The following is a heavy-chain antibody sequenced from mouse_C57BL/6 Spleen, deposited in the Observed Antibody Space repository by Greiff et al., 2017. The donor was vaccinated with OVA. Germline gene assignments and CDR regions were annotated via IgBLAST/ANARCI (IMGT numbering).Heavy chain of an antibody. CDR2: INPGSGGT. V-gene: IGHV1-54*01. Sequence: VQLQESGAELVRPGTSVKVSCKASGYAFTNYLIEWVQQRPGQGLAWIGVINPGSGGTNYNEKFKGKATLTADNSSSTAYMQLSSLTSEDSAVYFCARSLIYGSPYYFDYWGQGTTLTVSS. CDR1: GYAFTNYL. CDR3: ARSLIYGSPYYFDY. D-gene: IGHD1-1*01. J-gene: IGHJ2*01.